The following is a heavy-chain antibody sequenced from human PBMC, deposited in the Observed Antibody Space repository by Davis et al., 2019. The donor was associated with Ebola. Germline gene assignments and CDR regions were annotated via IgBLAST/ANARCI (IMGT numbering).Heavy chain of an antibody. V-gene: IGHV5-51*01. CDR1: GYSFTGYW. CDR3: ARGGGYSYGTRYYYYGMDV. J-gene: IGHJ6*02. CDR2: IYPGDSDT. Sequence: GESLKISCKGSGYSFTGYWIGWVRQMPGKGLEWMGIIYPGDSDTRYSPSFQGQVTISADKSISTAYLQWSSLKASDTAMYYCARGGGYSYGTRYYYYGMDVWGQGTTVTVSS. D-gene: IGHD5-18*01.